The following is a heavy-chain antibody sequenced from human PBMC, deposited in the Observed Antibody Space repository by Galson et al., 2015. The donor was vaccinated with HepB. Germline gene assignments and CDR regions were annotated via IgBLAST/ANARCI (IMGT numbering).Heavy chain of an antibody. D-gene: IGHD6-19*01. CDR1: GFTFSDYY. CDR3: ARDVGTDSSGWYDDY. Sequence: SLRLSCAASGFTFSDYYMSWIRQAPGKGLEWVSYISSSSSYTNYADSVKGRFTISRDNAKNSLYLQMNSLRAEDTAVYYCARDVGTDSSGWYDDYWGQGTLVTVSS. CDR2: ISSSSSYT. V-gene: IGHV3-11*06. J-gene: IGHJ4*02.